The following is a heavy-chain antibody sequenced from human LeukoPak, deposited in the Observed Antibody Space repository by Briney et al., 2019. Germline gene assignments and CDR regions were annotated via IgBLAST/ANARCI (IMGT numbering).Heavy chain of an antibody. D-gene: IGHD5-12*01. J-gene: IGHJ4*02. V-gene: IGHV4-59*01. CDR2: IYYGGST. Sequence: SETLSLTCTVSGGSISSYYWSWIRQPPGKGLEWIGYIYYGGSTNYNPSLKSRVTISVDTSKNQFSLKLSSVTAADTAVYYCARGRDGYNDQFDYWGQGTLVTVSS. CDR3: ARGRDGYNDQFDY. CDR1: GGSISSYY.